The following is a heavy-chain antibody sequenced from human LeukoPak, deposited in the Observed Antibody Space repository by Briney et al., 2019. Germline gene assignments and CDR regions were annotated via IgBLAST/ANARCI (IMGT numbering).Heavy chain of an antibody. CDR1: GGSISSSSYY. J-gene: IGHJ5*02. CDR2: IYHSGST. V-gene: IGHV4-39*07. D-gene: IGHD6-25*01. CDR3: ARSPNAYSRGWFDP. Sequence: SETLSLTCTVSGGSISSSSYYWGWIRQPPGKGLEWIGYIYHSGSTYYNPSLKSRVTISVDRSKNQFSLKLSSVTAADTAVYYYARSPNAYSRGWFDPWGQGTLVTVSS.